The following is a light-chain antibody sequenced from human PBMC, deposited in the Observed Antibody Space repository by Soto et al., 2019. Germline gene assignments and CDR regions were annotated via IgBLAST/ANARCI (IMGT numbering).Light chain of an antibody. CDR3: QSYDSSLSGSEV. V-gene: IGLV1-40*01. CDR1: YSNIGAGYE. CDR2: GHN. Sequence: QSELTQPPSVSGAPGQRVTISCTGSYSNIGAGYEVHWYQQVPGTAPKLLVSGHNNRPSGVPDRFSGSKSGTSASLAITGLQAEDEADYYCQSYDSSLSGSEVFGTGTKLTVL. J-gene: IGLJ1*01.